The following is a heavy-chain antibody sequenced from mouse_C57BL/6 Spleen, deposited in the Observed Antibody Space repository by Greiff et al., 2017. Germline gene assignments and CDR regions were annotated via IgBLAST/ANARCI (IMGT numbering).Heavy chain of an antibody. D-gene: IGHD2-1*01. CDR2: INPTSGYT. CDR3: ARSSYGNYDWFAY. Sequence: VQLQESGAELAKPGASVKLSCRASGSTFTTYWMHWVKQRPGQGLEWIGYINPTSGYTKYNQKFKDKATLTADKSSSTAYMQLSSLTYEDSAVYYCARSSYGNYDWFAYWGQGTLVTVSA. V-gene: IGHV1-7*01. CDR1: GSTFTTYW. J-gene: IGHJ3*01.